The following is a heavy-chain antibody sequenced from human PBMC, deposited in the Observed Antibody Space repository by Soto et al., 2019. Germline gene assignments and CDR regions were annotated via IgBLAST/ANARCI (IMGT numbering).Heavy chain of an antibody. Sequence: QVHLVESGGGGVQPGRSKRLSCVVSGFTFNDYAIHWVRQAPGKGLEWVAVISFDGNNKFYADSVKGRFTISRARSKTTVYLQMNNLRAEDTAVYYCARDHWDCSGGGCNPHQLNFFAMDVWGQGTTVTVSS. CDR1: GFTFNDYA. CDR2: ISFDGNNK. D-gene: IGHD2-15*01. CDR3: ARDHWDCSGGGCNPHQLNFFAMDV. V-gene: IGHV3-30*03. J-gene: IGHJ6*02.